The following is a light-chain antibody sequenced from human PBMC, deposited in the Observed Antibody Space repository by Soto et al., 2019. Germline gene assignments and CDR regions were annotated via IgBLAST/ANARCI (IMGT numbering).Light chain of an antibody. V-gene: IGKV3-15*01. CDR2: GAS. CDR3: KQYNNWWT. Sequence: IVLTQSPATLSLSPGERATLSCRASQRIATSYLGWYQQKPGQAPRLLIYGASTRATGIQARFTGSGSGTEFTLTISSLQFDDSAVYYCKQYNNWWTCGQGTKVDIK. J-gene: IGKJ1*01. CDR1: QRIATSY.